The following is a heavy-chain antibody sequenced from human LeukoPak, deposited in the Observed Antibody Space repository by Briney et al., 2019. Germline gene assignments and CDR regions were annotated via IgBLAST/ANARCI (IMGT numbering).Heavy chain of an antibody. CDR1: GFTFSSYS. J-gene: IGHJ3*02. V-gene: IGHV3-21*01. CDR2: ISSSSSYI. CDR3: ARDLGIFFDAFDI. Sequence: PGGSLRLSRAASGFTFSSYSMNWVRQAPGKGLEWVSSISSSSSYIYYADSVKGRFTISRDNAKNSLYLQMNSLRAEDTAVYYCARDLGIFFDAFDIWGQGTMVTVSS. D-gene: IGHD2-15*01.